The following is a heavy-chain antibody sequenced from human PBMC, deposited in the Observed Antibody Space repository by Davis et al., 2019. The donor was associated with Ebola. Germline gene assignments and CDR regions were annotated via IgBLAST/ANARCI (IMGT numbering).Heavy chain of an antibody. D-gene: IGHD5-12*01. CDR3: ARGWLRSGFDF. J-gene: IGHJ4*02. V-gene: IGHV6-1*01. Sequence: HSQTLSLTCAISGDSVSSGSAGWNWIRQSPSRGLEWLGRTYYNSKWYNDYAVSVKSRITINPDTSKNQFSLQLNSVTPEDTAVYYCARGWLRSGFDFWGQGTLVTVSS. CDR1: GDSVSSGSAG. CDR2: TYYNSKWYN.